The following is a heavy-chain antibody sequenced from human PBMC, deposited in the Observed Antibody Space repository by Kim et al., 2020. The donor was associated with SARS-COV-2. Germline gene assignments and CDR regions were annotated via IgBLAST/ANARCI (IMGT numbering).Heavy chain of an antibody. CDR2: ISAYNGNT. CDR3: ARDGFMACSGSHDAFDI. J-gene: IGHJ3*02. Sequence: PSVKVSCKASGYTFTSYGISWVRQAPGQGLEWMGWISAYNGNTNYAQKLQGRVTMTTDTSTSTAYMELRSLRSDDTAVYYCARDGFMACSGSHDAFDIWGQGTMVTVSS. V-gene: IGHV1-18*01. CDR1: GYTFTSYG. D-gene: IGHD1-26*01.